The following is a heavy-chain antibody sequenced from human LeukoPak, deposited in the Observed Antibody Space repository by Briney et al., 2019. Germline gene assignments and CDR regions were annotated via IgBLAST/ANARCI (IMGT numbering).Heavy chain of an antibody. J-gene: IGHJ4*02. V-gene: IGHV3-30-3*01. Sequence: GGSLRLACAASGFTFSSYAMHWVRQAPGKGLEWVAVILFDGSIKYYADSVKGRFTISRDNVKNSLYLQMNSLRAEDTAVYYCARDLQDGVPTGYWGQGTLVIVS. CDR1: GFTFSSYA. CDR2: ILFDGSIK. CDR3: ARDLQDGVPTGY. D-gene: IGHD4-17*01.